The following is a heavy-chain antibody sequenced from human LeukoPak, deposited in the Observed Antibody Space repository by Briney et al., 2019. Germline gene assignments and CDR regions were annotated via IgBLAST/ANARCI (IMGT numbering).Heavy chain of an antibody. Sequence: SETLSLTCTVSGGSISSYYWSWIRQPPGKGLEWIGYIYYSGSTNYNPSLKSRVTISVDTSKNQFSLKLRSVTAADTAVCYCARVTGYVIEDNFDYWGQGTLVTVSS. CDR1: GGSISSYY. V-gene: IGHV4-59*01. CDR3: ARVTGYVIEDNFDY. J-gene: IGHJ4*02. D-gene: IGHD2-15*01. CDR2: IYYSGST.